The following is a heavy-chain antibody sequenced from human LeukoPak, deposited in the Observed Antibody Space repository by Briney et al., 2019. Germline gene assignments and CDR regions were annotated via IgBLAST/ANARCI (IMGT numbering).Heavy chain of an antibody. J-gene: IGHJ4*02. CDR2: IYYSGST. CDR1: GGSISSGDYY. Sequence: KPSQTLSLTCTVSGGSISSGDYYWSWIRQPPGKGLEWIGYIYYSGSTYYNPSLKSRVTISVDTSKNQFSLKLSSVTAADTAVYYCARRSGYGGNGFIDYWGQGTLVTVSS. D-gene: IGHD4-23*01. V-gene: IGHV4-30-4*01. CDR3: ARRSGYGGNGFIDY.